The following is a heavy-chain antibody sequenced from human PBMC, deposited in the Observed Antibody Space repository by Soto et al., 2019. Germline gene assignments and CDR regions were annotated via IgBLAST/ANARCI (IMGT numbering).Heavy chain of an antibody. D-gene: IGHD5-18*01. V-gene: IGHV1-69*12. CDR1: GGTFSTSV. CDR2: IIPISGTA. CDR3: ATPRYSYGYSFDY. J-gene: IGHJ4*02. Sequence: QVQLVQSGAEVKKPGSSVKVSCKASGGTFSTSVVTWVRQAPGQGLEWMGGIIPISGTANYAQNFQGRVTITADESTSTACMELSSLRSEDTAVYYCATPRYSYGYSFDYWGQGTLVTVSS.